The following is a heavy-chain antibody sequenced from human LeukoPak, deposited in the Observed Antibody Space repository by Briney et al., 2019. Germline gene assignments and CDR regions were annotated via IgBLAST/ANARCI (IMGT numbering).Heavy chain of an antibody. CDR3: ARVADYDFWSGYTRYYFDY. V-gene: IGHV1-8*03. CDR2: MNPNSGNT. Sequence: GASVKVSCKASGYTFTSYDINWVRQATGQGLEWMGWMNPNSGNTGYAQKFQGRVTITRNTSISTAYMELSSLRSEDTAVYYCARVADYDFWSGYTRYYFDYWGQGTLVTVSS. CDR1: GYTFTSYD. J-gene: IGHJ4*02. D-gene: IGHD3-3*01.